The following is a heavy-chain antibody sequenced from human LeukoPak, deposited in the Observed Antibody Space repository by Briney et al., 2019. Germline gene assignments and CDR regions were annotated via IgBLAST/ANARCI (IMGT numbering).Heavy chain of an antibody. CDR1: GGSFSGYY. D-gene: IGHD6-6*01. J-gene: IGHJ5*02. CDR3: ARGTKLLAARRLGWFDP. Sequence: SETLSLTCAVYGGSFSGYYWSRIRQPPGKGLEWIGEINHSGSTNYNPSLKSRVTISVDTSKNQFSLKLSSVTAADTAVYYCARGTKLLAARRLGWFDPWGQGTLVTVSS. V-gene: IGHV4-34*01. CDR2: INHSGST.